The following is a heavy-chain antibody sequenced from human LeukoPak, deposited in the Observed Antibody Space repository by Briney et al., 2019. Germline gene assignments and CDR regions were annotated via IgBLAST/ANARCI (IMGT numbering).Heavy chain of an antibody. D-gene: IGHD6-19*01. J-gene: IGHJ4*02. Sequence: GGSLRLSCAASGFTFSSYAMSWVRQGPGEGLEWVSAISGGGDMTHYTDSVKGRFTISRDNSRNVLYLQMNSLRAEDTAVYYCARDVRAVGKTHSFDYWGQGTLVTVSS. CDR1: GFTFSSYA. CDR2: ISGGGDMT. V-gene: IGHV3-23*01. CDR3: ARDVRAVGKTHSFDY.